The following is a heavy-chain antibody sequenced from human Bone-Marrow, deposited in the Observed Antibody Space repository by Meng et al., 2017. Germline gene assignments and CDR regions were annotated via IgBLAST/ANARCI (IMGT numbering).Heavy chain of an antibody. CDR1: GFTFSSYA. CDR2: ISYDGSNK. J-gene: IGHJ4*02. Sequence: GESLKISCAASGFTFSSYAMHWVRQAPGKGLEWVAVISYDGSNKYYADSVKGRFTISRDNSKNTLYLQMNSLRAEDTAVYYCARDMRIVATGAFDYWGQGTPVTVSS. CDR3: ARDMRIVATGAFDY. V-gene: IGHV3-30*04. D-gene: IGHD5-12*01.